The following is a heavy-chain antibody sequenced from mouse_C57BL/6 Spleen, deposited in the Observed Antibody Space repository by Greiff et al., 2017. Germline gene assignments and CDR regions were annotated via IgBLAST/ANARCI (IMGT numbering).Heavy chain of an antibody. D-gene: IGHD2-4*01. J-gene: IGHJ3*01. CDR2: IDPSDSYT. CDR1: GYTFTSYW. Sequence: QVQLQQPGAELVKPGASVKLSCKASGYTFTSYWMQWVKQSPGQGLEWIGEIDPSDSYTNYNQKFKGKATLTVDTSSSTAYMQLSSLTSEDSAVYYCARSYYDYDVGAYWGQGTLVTVSA. V-gene: IGHV1-50*01. CDR3: ARSYYDYDVGAY.